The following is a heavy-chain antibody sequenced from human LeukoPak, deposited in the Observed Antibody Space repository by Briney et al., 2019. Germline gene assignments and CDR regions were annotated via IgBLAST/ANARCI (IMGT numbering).Heavy chain of an antibody. CDR2: IYSSGST. V-gene: IGHV4-61*02. CDR1: GGSISSGIYY. Sequence: SETLSLTCTVSGGSISSGIYYWNWIRQPAGKGLEWIGRIYSSGSTNYNPSLKSRVTISLDTSKNQFSLRLSPVTAADTAVYYCARAAPGYSSSWAFDYWGQGTLVTVSS. J-gene: IGHJ4*02. CDR3: ARAAPGYSSSWAFDY. D-gene: IGHD6-13*01.